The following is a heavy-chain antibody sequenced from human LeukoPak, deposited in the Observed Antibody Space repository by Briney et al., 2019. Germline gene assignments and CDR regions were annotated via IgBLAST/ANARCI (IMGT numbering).Heavy chain of an antibody. CDR1: GFTFSTYA. CDR2: ISYDGNNK. J-gene: IGHJ6*02. V-gene: IGHV3-30-3*01. D-gene: IGHD3-10*01. CDR3: ARVETGTYYGAMDV. Sequence: GGSLRLSCAGSGFTFSTYAFHWVRQAPGKGLEWVATISYDGNNKSYVDSMKGRITISRDNSKNTLYLQMNSLRTDDTAVYYCARVETGTYYGAMDVWGQGTTVTVSS.